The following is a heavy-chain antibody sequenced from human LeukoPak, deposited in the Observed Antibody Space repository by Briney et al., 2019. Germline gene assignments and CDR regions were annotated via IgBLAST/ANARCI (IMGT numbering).Heavy chain of an antibody. D-gene: IGHD2-2*01. CDR2: IIPIFGTA. V-gene: IGHV1-69*13. CDR1: GGTFSSYA. CDR3: ARGGYCSSTSCYPPRYYYGMDV. Sequence: SVKVFCKASGGTFSSYAISWVRQAPGQGLEWMGGIIPIFGTANYAQKFQGRVTITADESTSTAYMELSSRRSEDTAVYYCARGGYCSSTSCYPPRYYYGMDVWGKGTTVTVSS. J-gene: IGHJ6*04.